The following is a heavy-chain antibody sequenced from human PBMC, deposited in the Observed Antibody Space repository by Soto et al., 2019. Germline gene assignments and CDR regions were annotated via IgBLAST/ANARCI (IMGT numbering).Heavy chain of an antibody. CDR2: TSGSVGST. Sequence: EVQLLEAGGGLVQPGGSLRLSCAASGCTVSSYAMNWVRQAPGKWLEWVSATSGSVGSTYYADSGKGRFTISRDNSKNTLYLQMNSLRAEDTAVDYCAKDRGYCLCGMDVWGQGTTVTVSS. D-gene: IGHD2-8*02. V-gene: IGHV3-23*01. CDR1: GCTVSSYA. CDR3: AKDRGYCLCGMDV. J-gene: IGHJ6*02.